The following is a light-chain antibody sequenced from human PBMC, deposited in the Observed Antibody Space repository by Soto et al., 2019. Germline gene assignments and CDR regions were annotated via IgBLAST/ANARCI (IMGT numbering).Light chain of an antibody. V-gene: IGLV2-23*01. CDR3: CSYAGSSTLV. J-gene: IGLJ2*01. CDR2: EGS. CDR1: SSDVGSYNL. Sequence: QSALTQPASVSGSPGQSITISCTGTSSDVGSYNLVSWYQQDPGKAPKLMIYEGSKRPSGVPNRFSGSKSGNTASLTISGLQAEDEADYYCCSYAGSSTLVFGGGTKLTVL.